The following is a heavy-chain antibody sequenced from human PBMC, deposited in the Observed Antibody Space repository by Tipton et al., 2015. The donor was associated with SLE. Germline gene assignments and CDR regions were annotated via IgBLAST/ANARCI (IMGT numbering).Heavy chain of an antibody. CDR3: ARDADYLNAFDI. CDR1: GGSITSGSYF. V-gene: IGHV4-61*09. CDR2: IFASGST. Sequence: TLSLTCTVSGGSITSGSYFWSWIRQPAGKGLEWIGYIFASGSTKYNPSLKRRVSISVDTSKNQFSLKVTSVTAADTAVYYCARDADYLNAFDIWGQGTMVTVSS. J-gene: IGHJ3*02. D-gene: IGHD3-16*01.